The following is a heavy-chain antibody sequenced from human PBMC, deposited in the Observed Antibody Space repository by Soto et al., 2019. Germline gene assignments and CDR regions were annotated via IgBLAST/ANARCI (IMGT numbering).Heavy chain of an antibody. D-gene: IGHD3-16*01. CDR2: ISGSGST. V-gene: IGHV3-23*01. CDR3: AKALRFTFTTGYYMDV. J-gene: IGHJ6*03. CDR1: GFTVSSYA. Sequence: EVQLLESGGGLVQPGGSLRFSCAASGFTVSSYAMSWVRQAPGKGLEWVSAISGSGSTYSADSVKGRFTISRDSSKNTVYLEMNSLRAEDTAVYYCAKALRFTFTTGYYMDVWGRGTTVTVSS.